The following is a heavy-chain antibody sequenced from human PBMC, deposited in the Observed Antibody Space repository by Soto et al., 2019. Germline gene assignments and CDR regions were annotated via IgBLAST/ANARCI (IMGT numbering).Heavy chain of an antibody. Sequence: GGSLRLSCAASGFTFSSYAMHWVRQAPGKGLEWVAVISYDGSNKYYADSVKGRFTISRDNSKNTLYLQMNSLRAEDTAVYYCAREPIESPILRGEYANWFYYYGMDVWGQGTTVTVSS. CDR2: ISYDGSNK. CDR1: GFTFSSYA. CDR3: AREPIESPILRGEYANWFYYYGMDV. V-gene: IGHV3-30-3*01. D-gene: IGHD2-8*01. J-gene: IGHJ6*02.